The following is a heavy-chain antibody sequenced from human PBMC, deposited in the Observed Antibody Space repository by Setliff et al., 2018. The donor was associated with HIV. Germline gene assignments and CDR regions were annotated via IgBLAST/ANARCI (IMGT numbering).Heavy chain of an antibody. CDR2: IYYSGST. V-gene: IGHV4-39*01. CDR1: GGSINSSTYY. J-gene: IGHJ5*02. D-gene: IGHD6-13*01. CDR3: ARHIRGQQLNWFDP. Sequence: LSRTCTVSGGSINSSTYYWGWIRQPPGKGLEWIGTIYYSGSTYYNPSLKSRVTISVDTSKNQFSLKLNSVTAADTAVYYCARHIRGQQLNWFDPWGQGTLVTVPQ.